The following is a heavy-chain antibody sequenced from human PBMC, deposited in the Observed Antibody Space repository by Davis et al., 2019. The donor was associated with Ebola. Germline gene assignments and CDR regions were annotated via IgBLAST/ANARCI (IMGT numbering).Heavy chain of an antibody. Sequence: GESLKISCAASGFTVSSNYMSWVRQAPGKGLEWVSVIYSGGSTYYADSVKGRFTISRHDSKNTLYLQMNSLRAEDTAVYYCARVPPMYSSGWYFDYWGQGTLVTVSS. CDR2: IYSGGST. V-gene: IGHV3-53*01. CDR1: GFTVSSNY. CDR3: ARVPPMYSSGWYFDY. J-gene: IGHJ4*02. D-gene: IGHD6-19*01.